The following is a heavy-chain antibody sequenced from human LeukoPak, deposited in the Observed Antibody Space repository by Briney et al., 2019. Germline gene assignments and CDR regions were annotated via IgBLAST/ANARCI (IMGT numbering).Heavy chain of an antibody. CDR1: GFTVRSNY. CDR2: IYRGGTT. V-gene: IGHV3-66*01. D-gene: IGHD3-22*01. Sequence: GSLRLSCAASGFTVRSNYMSWVRQAPGKGLEWVSVIYRGGTTYYADSVKGRFTISRDNSKNTLYLQVNSLRAEDTAVYYCARDSSGYHFDDWGQGTLVTVSS. J-gene: IGHJ4*02. CDR3: ARDSSGYHFDD.